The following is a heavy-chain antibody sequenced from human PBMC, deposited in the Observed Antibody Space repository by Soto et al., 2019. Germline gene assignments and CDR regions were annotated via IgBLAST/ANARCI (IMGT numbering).Heavy chain of an antibody. J-gene: IGHJ6*02. D-gene: IGHD3-22*01. CDR1: GGSISSSNW. CDR3: ARSPDSSGYYPRWYYYGMDV. Sequence: PSETLSLTCAVSGGSISSSNWWSWVRQPPGKGLEWIGEIYHSGSTNYSPSLMSRVTISVDKSKNQFSLKLSSVTAADTAVYYCARSPDSSGYYPRWYYYGMDVWGQGTTVTVSS. CDR2: IYHSGST. V-gene: IGHV4-4*02.